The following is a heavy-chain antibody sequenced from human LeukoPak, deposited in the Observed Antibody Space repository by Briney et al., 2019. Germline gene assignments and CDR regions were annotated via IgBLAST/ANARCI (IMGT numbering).Heavy chain of an antibody. J-gene: IGHJ5*02. D-gene: IGHD4-17*01. CDR2: IIPSFGTA. CDR1: GGTFSSYA. CDR3: ASGYGDYFYWFDP. V-gene: IGHV1-69*13. Sequence: WASVKVSCKASGGTFSSYAISWVRQAPGQGLGWMGGIIPSFGTANYAQKFQGRVTITADESTSTAYMELSSLRSEDTAVYYCASGYGDYFYWFDPWGQGTLVTVSS.